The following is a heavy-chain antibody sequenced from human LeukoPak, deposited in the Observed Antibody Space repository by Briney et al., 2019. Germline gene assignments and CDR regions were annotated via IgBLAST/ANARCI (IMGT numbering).Heavy chain of an antibody. CDR1: GGSLSSYY. D-gene: IGHD1-26*01. CDR3: ARDQEYSGSYYRYFDF. J-gene: IGHJ4*02. V-gene: IGHV4-59*01. Sequence: PSETLSLTCTVSGGSLSSYYWSWIRQPPGKGLEWIGYIYSRGLTRGSTNYNPSLKSRVTISVDTSKNQFSLKLSPVTAADTAVYYCARDQEYSGSYYRYFDFWGQGALVTVSS. CDR2: IYSRGLTRGST.